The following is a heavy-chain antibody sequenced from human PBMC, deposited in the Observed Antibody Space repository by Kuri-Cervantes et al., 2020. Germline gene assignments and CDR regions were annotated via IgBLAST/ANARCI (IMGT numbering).Heavy chain of an antibody. Sequence: ASMKVSCKASGYTFTGYYMHWVRQAPGQGLEWMGWINPNSGGTNYAQKFQGRVTMTRNTSISTAYMELSSLRSEDTAVYYCAWGRYSGYDFDGMDVWGQGTTVTVSS. CDR2: INPNSGGT. CDR1: GYTFTGYY. J-gene: IGHJ6*02. V-gene: IGHV1-2*02. D-gene: IGHD5-12*01. CDR3: AWGRYSGYDFDGMDV.